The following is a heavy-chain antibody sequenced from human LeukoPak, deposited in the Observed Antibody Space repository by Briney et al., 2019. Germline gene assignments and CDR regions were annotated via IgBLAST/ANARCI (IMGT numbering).Heavy chain of an antibody. D-gene: IGHD2-21*02. J-gene: IGHJ6*02. CDR3: ARYCAGDCYQGMDV. Sequence: GGSLRLSCAASGFTFSSFAMTWVRQAPGKGLEWVSTISGSDGRTFYADSVKGRLSISRDNSRNTLSLQLNSLRAEDTAVYYCARYCAGDCYQGMDVWGHGTTVTVSS. CDR1: GFTFSSFA. V-gene: IGHV3-23*01. CDR2: ISGSDGRT.